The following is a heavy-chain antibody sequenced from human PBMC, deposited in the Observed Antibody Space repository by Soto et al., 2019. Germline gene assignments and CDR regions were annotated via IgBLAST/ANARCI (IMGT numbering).Heavy chain of an antibody. Sequence: ASLNGYCTGSGYTFTGYYIHWVRQNPGQGLEWMGWINPNSGGTNYAQKFQGRVTMTRDTSISTAYMELSRLRSDDTAVYYCARDQGGYYDSSGYYYYYYGMDVWGQGTTVTVSS. V-gene: IGHV1-2*02. CDR1: GYTFTGYY. CDR2: INPNSGGT. D-gene: IGHD3-22*01. J-gene: IGHJ6*02. CDR3: ARDQGGYYDSSGYYYYYYGMDV.